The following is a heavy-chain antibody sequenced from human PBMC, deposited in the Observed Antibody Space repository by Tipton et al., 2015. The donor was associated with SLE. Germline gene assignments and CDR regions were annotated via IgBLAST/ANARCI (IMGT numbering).Heavy chain of an antibody. V-gene: IGHV4-31*03. J-gene: IGHJ6*02. CDR3: ATPGYGMDV. CDR1: GDSIGSGGYY. Sequence: TLSLTCTVSGDSIGSGGYYWSWIRQQPGKGLEWIGFSYYSGSTYYNPSLESRVTISLDTSKNHFSLKLTSVTAADTAVYYCATPGYGMDVWGRGTTVTVSS. CDR2: SYYSGST.